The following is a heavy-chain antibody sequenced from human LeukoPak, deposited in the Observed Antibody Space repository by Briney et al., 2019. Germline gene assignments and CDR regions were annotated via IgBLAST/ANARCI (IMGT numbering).Heavy chain of an antibody. D-gene: IGHD3-3*01. Sequence: SVKVSCKASGGTFSSYAISWVRQAPAQGLEWMGGSIPIFGTANYAQKFQGRVTITADESTSTAYMELSSLRSEDTAVYYCAREGGTIFGVVRPTPFDYWGQGTLVTVSS. CDR3: AREGGTIFGVVRPTPFDY. J-gene: IGHJ4*02. CDR1: GGTFSSYA. CDR2: SIPIFGTA. V-gene: IGHV1-69*13.